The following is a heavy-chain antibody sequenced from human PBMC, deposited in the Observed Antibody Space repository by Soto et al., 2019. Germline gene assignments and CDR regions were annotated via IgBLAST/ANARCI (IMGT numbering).Heavy chain of an antibody. Sequence: EVQLVESGGGLVQPGGSLRLSCAASGFTFSSYWMSWVRQAPGKGLEWVANIKQDGSEKSYVDSVKGRFTISSDNAKNSLYLQMSSVRAEDTSVYYCARGHRSMVRGVRAWGQGTLVTVSS. CDR3: ARGHRSMVRGVRA. CDR2: IKQDGSEK. CDR1: GFTFSSYW. J-gene: IGHJ5*02. V-gene: IGHV3-7*03. D-gene: IGHD3-10*01.